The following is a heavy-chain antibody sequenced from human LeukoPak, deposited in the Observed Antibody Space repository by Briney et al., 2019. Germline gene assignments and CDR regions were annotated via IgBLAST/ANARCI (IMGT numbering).Heavy chain of an antibody. V-gene: IGHV1-2*02. D-gene: IGHD1-26*01. CDR3: ARGSPPGSYYYYYYMDV. CDR1: GYTFTGYH. J-gene: IGHJ6*03. CDR2: ISPNSGGT. Sequence: ASVKVSCKASGYTFTGYHIHWVRQAPGQGLEWMGWISPNSGGTNYAQKFQGRVTMTRDTSITTAYMELSRLRSDDTAVYFCARGSPPGSYYYYYYMDVWGKGTTVTVSS.